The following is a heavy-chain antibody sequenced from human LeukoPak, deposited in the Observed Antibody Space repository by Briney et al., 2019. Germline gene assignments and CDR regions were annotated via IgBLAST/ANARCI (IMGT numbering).Heavy chain of an antibody. CDR2: ISGSGGST. CDR3: AKVSLSQLELPPD. Sequence: GGSLRLSCAASGFTFSSYAMSWVRQAPGKGLEWVSAISGSGGSTYYADSVKGRFTISRDNSKNTLYLQMNSLRAEDTAVHYCAKVSLSQLELPPDWGQGTLVTVSS. D-gene: IGHD1-7*01. V-gene: IGHV3-23*01. CDR1: GFTFSSYA. J-gene: IGHJ4*02.